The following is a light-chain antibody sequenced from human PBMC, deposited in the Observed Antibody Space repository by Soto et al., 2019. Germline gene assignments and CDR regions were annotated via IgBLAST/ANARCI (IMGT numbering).Light chain of an antibody. V-gene: IGLV2-14*01. CDR3: SSYTSSRYV. CDR2: DVS. J-gene: IGLJ1*01. Sequence: QSALTQPASVSGSPGQSITISCTGTSSDVGGYNYVSWYQQHPGKAPKLMIYDVSNRPSGVSNRFSGSKSGNTASLTISGLQAEDEADYYCSSYTSSRYVFGTGTKVT. CDR1: SSDVGGYNY.